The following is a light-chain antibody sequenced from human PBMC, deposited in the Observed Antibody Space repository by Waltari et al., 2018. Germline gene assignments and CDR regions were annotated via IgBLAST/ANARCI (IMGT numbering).Light chain of an antibody. CDR1: QSFSSN. Sequence: EIVMTQSPDTRSVSQGESATLSCRASQSFSSNLAWYQQKPGQAPRLLISGASTRATGIPARFSGSGSGTEFTLTISSMQSEDFAVYYCQQYNDWPLTFGGGTKVEIK. CDR2: GAS. V-gene: IGKV3-15*01. CDR3: QQYNDWPLT. J-gene: IGKJ4*01.